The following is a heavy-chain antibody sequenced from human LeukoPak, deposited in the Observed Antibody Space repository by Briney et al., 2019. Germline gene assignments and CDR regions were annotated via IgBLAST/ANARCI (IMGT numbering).Heavy chain of an antibody. CDR1: GGSISSSNW. Sequence: SGTLSLTCAVSGGSISSSNWWNWVRQPPGKGLEWIGSIYYSGSTYYNPSLKSRVTISVDTSKNQFSLKLSSVTAADTAVYYCARGPAHFDYWGQGTLVTVSS. J-gene: IGHJ4*02. CDR3: ARGPAHFDY. V-gene: IGHV4-4*02. D-gene: IGHD2-2*01. CDR2: IYYSGST.